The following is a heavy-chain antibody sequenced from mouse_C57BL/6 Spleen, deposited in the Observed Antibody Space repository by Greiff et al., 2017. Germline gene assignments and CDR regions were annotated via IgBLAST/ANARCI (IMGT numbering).Heavy chain of an antibody. Sequence: QVHVKQSGAELARPGASVKLSCKASGYTFTSYGISWVKQRTGQGLEWIGEIYPRSGNTYYNEKFKGKATLTADKSSSTAYMALRSLTSEDSAVYFCARRDPYYAMDYWGQGTSVTVSS. D-gene: IGHD2-13*01. J-gene: IGHJ4*01. CDR3: ARRDPYYAMDY. V-gene: IGHV1-81*01. CDR1: GYTFTSYG. CDR2: IYPRSGNT.